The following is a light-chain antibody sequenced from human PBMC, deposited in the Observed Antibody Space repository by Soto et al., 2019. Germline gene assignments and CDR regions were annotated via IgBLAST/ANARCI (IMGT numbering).Light chain of an antibody. V-gene: IGKV3-20*01. CDR2: GAS. Sequence: EIVLTQSPAILSLSPGERATLSCRASQSVSSSYLARYQQKPGQAPRLLIYGASSRATGIPDRFSGSGSGTDCTLTISRLEPEDFAVYYCQQYGSSLGFTFGPGTKVDIK. CDR1: QSVSSSY. J-gene: IGKJ3*01. CDR3: QQYGSSLGFT.